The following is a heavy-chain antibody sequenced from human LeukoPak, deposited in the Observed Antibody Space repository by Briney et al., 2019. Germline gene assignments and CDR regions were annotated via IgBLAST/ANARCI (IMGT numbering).Heavy chain of an antibody. CDR1: GFTFSSYS. J-gene: IGHJ3*02. Sequence: KAGGSLRLSCAASGFTFSSYSMNWVRHAPGKGLEWVSSISSSSSYIYYADSVKGRFTISRDNDKNSLYLQMNSLRAEDTAVYYCAWLSGWYLAGGAFDIWGQGTMVTVSS. D-gene: IGHD6-19*01. CDR3: AWLSGWYLAGGAFDI. CDR2: ISSSSSYI. V-gene: IGHV3-21*01.